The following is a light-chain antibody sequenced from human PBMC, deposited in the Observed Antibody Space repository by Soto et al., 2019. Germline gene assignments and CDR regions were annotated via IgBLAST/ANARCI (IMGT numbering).Light chain of an antibody. V-gene: IGKV3-20*01. J-gene: IGKJ5*01. CDR3: QQYGSSPIT. CDR2: DAS. CDR1: QSVSSY. Sequence: ELLLTQSPATLSLSPGERATLSCRASQSVSSYLAWYQQKPGQAPRLLIYDASNRATGIPARFSGSGSGTDFTLTISRLEPEDFAVYYCQQYGSSPITFGQGTRLEIK.